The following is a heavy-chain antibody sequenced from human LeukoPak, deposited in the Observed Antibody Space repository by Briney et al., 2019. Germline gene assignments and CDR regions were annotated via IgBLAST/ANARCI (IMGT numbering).Heavy chain of an antibody. V-gene: IGHV3-7*01. CDR2: IKQDGSEK. CDR3: ARVRYSSSWYGDDYMDV. Sequence: GGSLRLSCAASGFTLSSYWMSWVRQAPGKGLEWVANIKQDGSEKYYVDSVKGRFTISRDNAKNSLYLQMNSVRAEDTAVYYCARVRYSSSWYGDDYMDVWGKGTTVTVSS. J-gene: IGHJ6*03. D-gene: IGHD6-13*01. CDR1: GFTLSSYW.